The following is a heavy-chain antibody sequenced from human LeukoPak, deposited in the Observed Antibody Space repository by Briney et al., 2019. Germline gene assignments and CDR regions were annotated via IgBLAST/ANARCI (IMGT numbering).Heavy chain of an antibody. V-gene: IGHV3-23*01. CDR3: AKDQGGRPYYYYGMDV. D-gene: IGHD1-26*01. J-gene: IGHJ6*02. Sequence: PGGSLRLSCAASGFTFSSHAMSWVRQAPGKGLEWVSAISGSGGSTYYADSVKGRFTISRDNSKNTLYLQMNSLRAEDTAVYYCAKDQGGRPYYYYGMDVWGQGTTVTVSS. CDR2: ISGSGGST. CDR1: GFTFSSHA.